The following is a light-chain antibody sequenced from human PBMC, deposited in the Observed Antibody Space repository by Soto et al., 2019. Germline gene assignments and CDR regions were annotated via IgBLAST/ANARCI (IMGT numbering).Light chain of an antibody. CDR3: QQYNDWPLT. Sequence: EVVMTQSPATLSVSPGERATLSCRASQSVSSNLAWYQQMPGQPPRLLIYGASTRATAIPARFSGSGSGTEFTLTISGLQSEDFAVYYCQQYNDWPLTFGGGTKV. V-gene: IGKV3-15*01. CDR2: GAS. CDR1: QSVSSN. J-gene: IGKJ4*01.